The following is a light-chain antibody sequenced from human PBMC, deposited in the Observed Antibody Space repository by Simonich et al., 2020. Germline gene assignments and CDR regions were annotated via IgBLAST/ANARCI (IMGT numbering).Light chain of an antibody. CDR1: QSVSSN. J-gene: IGKJ2*01. CDR3: QQYGSSPPYT. Sequence: EIVMTQSPATLSVSPGERATLSCRASQSVSSNLTCYQQKPGQDPRLLIYGSSTRAPGIPARFSGSGSGTDFTLTISRLEPEDFAVYYCQQYGSSPPYTFGQGTKLEIK. CDR2: GSS. V-gene: IGKV3-15*01.